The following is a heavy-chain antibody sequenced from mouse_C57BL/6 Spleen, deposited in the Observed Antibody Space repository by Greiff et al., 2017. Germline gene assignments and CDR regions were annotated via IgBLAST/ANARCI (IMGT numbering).Heavy chain of an antibody. V-gene: IGHV10-1*01. CDR2: IRSKSNNYAT. CDR3: VRLEESSGYYAMDY. Sequence: EVQLVESGGGLVQPKGSLKLSCAASGFSFNTYAMNWVRQAPGKGLEWVARIRSKSNNYATYYADSVKDRFTISRDDSESMLYLQMNNLKTEDTAMYYCVRLEESSGYYAMDYWGQGTSVTVSA. CDR1: GFSFNTYA. J-gene: IGHJ4*01. D-gene: IGHD3-2*02.